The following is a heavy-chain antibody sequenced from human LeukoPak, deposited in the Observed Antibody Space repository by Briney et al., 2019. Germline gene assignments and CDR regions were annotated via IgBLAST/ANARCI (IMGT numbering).Heavy chain of an antibody. Sequence: ASVKVSFKASGYTFTSYGISWVRQPPAQGLEWMGLISTYNGNTNYAQKLQGRVTMTTDTSTSTDYMELRSLRSDDTAVYYCARVIRGIVVVPAAMFDCWGQGTLVTVSS. CDR2: ISTYNGNT. CDR3: ARVIRGIVVVPAAMFDC. D-gene: IGHD2-2*01. V-gene: IGHV1-18*01. CDR1: GYTFTSYG. J-gene: IGHJ4*02.